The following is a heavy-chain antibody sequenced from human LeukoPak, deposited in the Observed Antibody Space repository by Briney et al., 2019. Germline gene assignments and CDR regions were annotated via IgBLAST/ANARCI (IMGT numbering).Heavy chain of an antibody. CDR1: GGSISSYY. CDR2: IYYSGST. J-gene: IGHJ4*02. CDR3: ASMNYFTAS. D-gene: IGHD2/OR15-2a*01. Sequence: PSETLSLTCTVSGGSISSYYWSWIRQPPGKGLEWIGYIYYSGSTNYNPSLESRVTISVDTSKNQFSLKLSSVTAADTAVYYCASMNYFTASWGQGTLVTVSS. V-gene: IGHV4-59*01.